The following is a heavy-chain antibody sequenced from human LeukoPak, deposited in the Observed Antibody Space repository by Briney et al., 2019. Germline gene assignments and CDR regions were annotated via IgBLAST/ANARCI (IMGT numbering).Heavy chain of an antibody. V-gene: IGHV3-7*03. CDR3: ARGLERGYSGYDIDY. J-gene: IGHJ4*02. CDR1: GFTFSSYW. CDR2: IKQDGSEK. Sequence: GGSLRLSCAASGFTFSSYWMSWVRQAPGKGLEWVANIKQDGSEKYYVDSVKGRFTISRDNAKNSLYLQMNSLRAEDTAVYYCARGLERGYSGYDIDYWGQGTLVTVSS. D-gene: IGHD5-12*01.